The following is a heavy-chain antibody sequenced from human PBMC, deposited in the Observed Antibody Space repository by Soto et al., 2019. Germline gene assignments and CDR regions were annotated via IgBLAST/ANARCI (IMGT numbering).Heavy chain of an antibody. CDR1: GGSISSGGYS. J-gene: IGHJ4*02. CDR2: IYHSGST. D-gene: IGHD2-8*01. CDR3: ARVIGCTNGVCYNHFDY. V-gene: IGHV4-30-2*01. Sequence: PSETLSLTCAVSGGSISSGGYSWSWIRQPPGKGLEWIGYIYHSGSTYYNPSLKSRVTISVDRSKNQFSLKLSSVTAADTAVYYCARVIGCTNGVCYNHFDYWGQGTLVTVSS.